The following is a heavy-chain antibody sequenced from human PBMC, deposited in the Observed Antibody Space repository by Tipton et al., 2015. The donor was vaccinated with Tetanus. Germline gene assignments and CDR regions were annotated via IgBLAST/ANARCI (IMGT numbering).Heavy chain of an antibody. CDR2: IDYNGST. CDR3: AREDYFDISAFDI. J-gene: IGHJ3*02. Sequence: TLSLTCTVSGDSITRDGYSWHWIRQTPGKGLEWIGYIDYNGSTKYNPSLRSRVTLSLDTSKNQISMRLTSVTAADTAVYYCAREDYFDISAFDIWGQGTMVTVSS. CDR1: GDSITRDGYS. V-gene: IGHV4-61*08. D-gene: IGHD2/OR15-2a*01.